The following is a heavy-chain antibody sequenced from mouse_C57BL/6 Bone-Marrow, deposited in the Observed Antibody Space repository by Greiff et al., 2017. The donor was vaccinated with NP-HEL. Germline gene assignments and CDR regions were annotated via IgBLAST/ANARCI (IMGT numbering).Heavy chain of an antibody. CDR2: IDPANGNT. J-gene: IGHJ4*01. D-gene: IGHD2-5*01. V-gene: IGHV14-3*01. CDR3: ASCSNYMKYDAMDY. CDR1: GFYIKNTY. Sequence: EVQLVESVAELVRPGASVKLSCTASGFYIKNTYMHWVKQRPEQGLEWIGRIDPANGNTRYTPKFQGKATITADTSSNTAYLQLSSLTSEDSAIYYCASCSNYMKYDAMDYWGQGTSVTVSA.